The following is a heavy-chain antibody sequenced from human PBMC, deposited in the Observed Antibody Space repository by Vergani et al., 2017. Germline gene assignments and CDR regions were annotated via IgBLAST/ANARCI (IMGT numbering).Heavy chain of an antibody. CDR3: AREELGFRKPKGFDY. CDR2: IYTSGST. J-gene: IGHJ4*02. V-gene: IGHV4-61*02. Sequence: QVQLQESGPGLVKPSQTLSLTCTVSGGSISSGSYYWSWIRQPAGKGLEWIGRIYTSGSTNYNPSLKSRVTISVDTSKNQFSLKLSSVTAADTAVYYCAREELGFRKPKGFDYWGQGTLVTVSS. D-gene: IGHD3-10*01. CDR1: GGSISSGSYY.